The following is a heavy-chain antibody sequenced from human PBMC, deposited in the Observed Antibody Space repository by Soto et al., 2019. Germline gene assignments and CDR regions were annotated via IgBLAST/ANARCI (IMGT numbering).Heavy chain of an antibody. Sequence: QVQLEQSGAEVKKPGSSVKVSCKASGGTFSTSAISWVRQAPGQGLEWMGGIMPILRKPDYAQKFQGRVTVTADESTSTAYMELSGLRSDDTAVYFCARDKDRQPLGGNYYYLVDVWGQGTTVIVSS. D-gene: IGHD3-3*02. CDR1: GGTFSTSA. CDR2: IMPILRKP. CDR3: ARDKDRQPLGGNYYYLVDV. V-gene: IGHV1-69*12. J-gene: IGHJ6*02.